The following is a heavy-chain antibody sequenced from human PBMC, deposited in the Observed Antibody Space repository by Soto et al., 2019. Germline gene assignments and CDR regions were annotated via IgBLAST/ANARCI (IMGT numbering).Heavy chain of an antibody. D-gene: IGHD2-21*02. CDR2: INAGNGNT. V-gene: IGHV1-3*01. J-gene: IGHJ4*02. CDR3: ARSIVVVTALDY. Sequence: ASVKVCCKDSGYTFNGYYRQWVRQAHGQRLEWMGWINAGNGNTKYSQKFQGRVTITRDTSASTAYMELSSLRSEDTAVYYCARSIVVVTALDYWGQGTLVTVSS. CDR1: GYTFNGYY.